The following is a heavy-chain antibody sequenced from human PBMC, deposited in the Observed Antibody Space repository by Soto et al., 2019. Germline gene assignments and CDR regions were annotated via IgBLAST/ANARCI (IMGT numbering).Heavy chain of an antibody. CDR3: ATAGLTGTV. J-gene: IGHJ6*02. V-gene: IGHV3-48*03. D-gene: IGHD3-9*01. CDR2: ISVSGSMR. CDR1: GFTFSSKE. Sequence: PXGSLGLSFAPSGFTFSSKEMNWVRQAPGKGLGWVSYISVSGSMRFYADAVRGRFTISRDDTKKMLYLQMNSLRVEDTALYYCATAGLTGTVWGQGTTVTVSS.